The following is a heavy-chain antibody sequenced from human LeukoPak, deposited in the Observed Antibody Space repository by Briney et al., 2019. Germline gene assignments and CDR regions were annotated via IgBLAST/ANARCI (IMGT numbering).Heavy chain of an antibody. Sequence: LVKVSCKASGGTFSNYGISWVRQAPGQGLEWVGGIIPLFRTPKYAQKFQGRVTITADASAAYMELSSLTPEDTAVYFCATTADGSWYLVIYIWGQGTLVTVSS. V-gene: IGHV1-69*13. CDR3: ATTADGSWYLVIYI. J-gene: IGHJ4*02. CDR2: IIPLFRTP. D-gene: IGHD6-13*01. CDR1: GGTFSNYG.